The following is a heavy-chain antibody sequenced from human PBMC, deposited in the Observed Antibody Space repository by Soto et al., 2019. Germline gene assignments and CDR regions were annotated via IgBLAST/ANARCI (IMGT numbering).Heavy chain of an antibody. J-gene: IGHJ4*02. Sequence: QVHLVQSGAEVKKPGASVKVSCKGSGYIFTTYGITWVRQAPGQGLEWMGWISAHNGNTNYAQKLQGRATVTRDTSPSTAYMELRNLRSDVTAVYYCARGRYGDYWGQGALVNVSS. CDR2: ISAHNGNT. D-gene: IGHD1-1*01. V-gene: IGHV1-18*01. CDR3: ARGRYGDY. CDR1: GYIFTTYG.